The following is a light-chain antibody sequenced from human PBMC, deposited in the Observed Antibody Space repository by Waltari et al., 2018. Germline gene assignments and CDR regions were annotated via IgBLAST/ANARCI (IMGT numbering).Light chain of an antibody. CDR3: QQYYSTPFT. CDR2: WAS. Sequence: DIVLTQSPDSLPVSLGERATINCKSSQNILYNSNNKNYLAWYQQKPGQPPKLLIYWASTRESGVPDRFSGSGSGTDFTLTISSLQAEDVAVYYCQQYYSTPFTFGPGTKVDIK. J-gene: IGKJ3*01. CDR1: QNILYNSNNKNY. V-gene: IGKV4-1*01.